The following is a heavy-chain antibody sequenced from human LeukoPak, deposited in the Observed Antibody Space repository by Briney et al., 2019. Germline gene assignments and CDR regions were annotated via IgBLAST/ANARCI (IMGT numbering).Heavy chain of an antibody. CDR3: GRRGYYDSSGYYCLDY. CDR2: IIPIFGTA. J-gene: IGHJ4*02. CDR1: GGTFSSYA. D-gene: IGHD3-22*01. V-gene: IGHV1-69*01. Sequence: SVKVSCKASGGTFSSYAISWVRQAPGQGLEWMGGIIPIFGTANYAQKFQGRVTITADESTSTAYMELSSLRSEDTAVYYCGRRGYYDSSGYYCLDYWGQGTLVTVSS.